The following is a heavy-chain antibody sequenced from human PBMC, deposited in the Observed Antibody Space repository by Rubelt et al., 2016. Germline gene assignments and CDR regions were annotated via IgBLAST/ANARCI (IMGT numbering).Heavy chain of an antibody. CDR3: AKDIRFSAYSGSLSGAFDI. J-gene: IGHJ3*02. V-gene: IGHV3-11*05. Sequence: VQLVESGGGLVKPGGSLRLSCAASGFTFSDYYMSWIRQAPGKGLEWVSYISSSSSYTNYADSVKGRFTISRDNAKNSLYLQMNSLRAEDTALYYCAKDIRFSAYSGSLSGAFDIWGQGTMVTVSS. CDR2: ISSSSSYT. D-gene: IGHD1-26*01. CDR1: GFTFSDYY.